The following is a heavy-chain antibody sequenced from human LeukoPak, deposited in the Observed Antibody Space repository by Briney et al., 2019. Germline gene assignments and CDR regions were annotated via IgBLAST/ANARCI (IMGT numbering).Heavy chain of an antibody. CDR3: ARDPKLDILTGYSVFDY. V-gene: IGHV3-30*04. CDR2: ISYDGSNK. J-gene: IGHJ4*02. CDR1: GFTFSSYA. Sequence: GRSLRLSCAASGFTFSSYAMHWVRQAPGKGLEWVAVISYDGSNKYYADSVKGRFTISRDNSKNTLYLQMNSLRAEDTAVYYCARDPKLDILTGYSVFDYWGQGTLVTVSS. D-gene: IGHD3-9*01.